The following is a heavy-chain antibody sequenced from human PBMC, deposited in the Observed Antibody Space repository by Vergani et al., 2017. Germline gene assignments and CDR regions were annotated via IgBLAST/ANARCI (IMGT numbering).Heavy chain of an antibody. Sequence: QVQLQESGPGLVKPSETLSLTCTVSGGSLSSYYWSWSRQPPGKGLEWIGYSYYSGSTNYNPSLKSRVTISVDTSKNQFCLKLSSVTDADTAVYYCTGWADRYYYYFGMDVWGQGSTVTVSS. V-gene: IGHV4-59*01. CDR2: SYYSGST. CDR1: GGSLSSYY. J-gene: IGHJ6*02. CDR3: TGWADRYYYYFGMDV.